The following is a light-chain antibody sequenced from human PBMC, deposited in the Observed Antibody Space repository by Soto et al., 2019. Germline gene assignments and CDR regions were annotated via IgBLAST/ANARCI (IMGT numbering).Light chain of an antibody. Sequence: ENVLTQSPGTLSLSPGERATLSCRASQSVSSSYVAWYQQKPGQAPRLLIFGASSRATGIPDRFSGSGSGTDFTLTISRLEPEDFAVYYCQQYGSSPGTFGQGTKVEIK. CDR1: QSVSSSY. V-gene: IGKV3-20*01. CDR3: QQYGSSPGT. CDR2: GAS. J-gene: IGKJ1*01.